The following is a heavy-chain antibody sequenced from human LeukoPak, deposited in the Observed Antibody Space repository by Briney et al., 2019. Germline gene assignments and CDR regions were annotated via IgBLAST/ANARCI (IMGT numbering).Heavy chain of an antibody. CDR3: AKDRSRVTTYYFDY. V-gene: IGHV3-30*18. D-gene: IGHD4-17*01. Sequence: PGGSLTLSCAASGFTFSSYGMHWVRQAPGKGLEWVAVISYDGSNKYYADSVKGRFTISRDNSKNTLYLQMNSLRAEDTAVYYCAKDRSRVTTYYFDYWGQGTLVTVSS. CDR2: ISYDGSNK. J-gene: IGHJ4*02. CDR1: GFTFSSYG.